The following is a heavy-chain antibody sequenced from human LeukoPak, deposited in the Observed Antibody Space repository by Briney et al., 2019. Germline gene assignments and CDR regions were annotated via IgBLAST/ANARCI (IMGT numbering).Heavy chain of an antibody. D-gene: IGHD2-8*01. J-gene: IGHJ4*02. CDR2: IYYSGST. CDR3: ARDFNGWSLDY. V-gene: IGHV4-59*01. CDR1: GGSISSYY. Sequence: QVRLQESGPGLVKPSETLSLTCTVSGGSISSYYWSWIRQPPGKGLEWIGYIYYSGSTNYNPSLKSRVTISVDTSKNQFSLKLSSVTAADTAVYYCARDFNGWSLDYWGQGTLVTVSS.